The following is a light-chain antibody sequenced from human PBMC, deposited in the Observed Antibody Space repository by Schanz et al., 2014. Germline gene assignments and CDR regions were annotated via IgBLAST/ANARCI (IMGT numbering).Light chain of an antibody. CDR3: QQYNSYPYT. CDR2: KAS. Sequence: DIQMTQSPSTLSASVGDRVTISCRASQTINSWLAWYQQKPGKAPKLLIYKASSLQSGVPSRFSGSESGTEFTLAISSLQPDDSATYYCQQYNSYPYTFGQGTKVEIK. V-gene: IGKV1-5*03. J-gene: IGKJ2*01. CDR1: QTINSW.